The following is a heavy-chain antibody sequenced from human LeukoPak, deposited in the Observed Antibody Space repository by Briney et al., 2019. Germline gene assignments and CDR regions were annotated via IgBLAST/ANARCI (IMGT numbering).Heavy chain of an antibody. J-gene: IGHJ4*02. V-gene: IGHV4-34*01. D-gene: IGHD5-18*01. CDR2: INHSGST. CDR1: GASFSGYY. Sequence: SETLSLTCAVYGASFSGYYWSWIRQPPGKGLEWIGEINHSGSTNYKPSLKSRVTISVDTSKNQFSLKLSSVTAADTAVYYCARADTATRSTYWGQGTLVTV. CDR3: ARADTATRSTY.